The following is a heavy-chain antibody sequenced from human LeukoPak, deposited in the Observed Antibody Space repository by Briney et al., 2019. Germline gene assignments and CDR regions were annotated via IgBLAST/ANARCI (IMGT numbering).Heavy chain of an antibody. D-gene: IGHD5-18*01. Sequence: GGSLRLSCAASGFTFNIYWMSWVRQAPGKGLEWVANIKQDGSEKYYVDSVKGRFTISRDNAKNSLYLQMNSLRAEDTAVYYCARDPSYGDYYGMDVWGQGTTVTVSS. CDR2: IKQDGSEK. CDR3: ARDPSYGDYYGMDV. CDR1: GFTFNIYW. J-gene: IGHJ6*02. V-gene: IGHV3-7*03.